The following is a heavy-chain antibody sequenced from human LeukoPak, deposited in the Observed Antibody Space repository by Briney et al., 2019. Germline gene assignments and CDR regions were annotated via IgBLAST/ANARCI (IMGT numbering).Heavy chain of an antibody. Sequence: GGSLRLSCAASGFTVSSNYMSWVRQAPGKGLEWVSVIYSGGSTYYADSVKGRFTTSRDNSKNTLYLQMNSLRAEDTAVYYCARGVYYYGSGSYYNGNDYWGQGTTVTVSS. J-gene: IGHJ4*03. D-gene: IGHD3-10*01. CDR2: IYSGGST. CDR3: ARGVYYYGSGSYYNGNDY. CDR1: GFTVSSNY. V-gene: IGHV3-53*01.